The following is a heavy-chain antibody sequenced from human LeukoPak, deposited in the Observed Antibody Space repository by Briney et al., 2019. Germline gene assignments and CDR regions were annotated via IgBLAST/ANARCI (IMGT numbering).Heavy chain of an antibody. Sequence: GGSLRLSCVASGLTFSSDWMTWVRQAPGKGLEWLASINHNGNVNYYVDSVKGRFTISRDNAKNSLYLQMSNLRAEDTAVYFCARGGGLDVWGQGATVTVSS. CDR2: INHNGNVN. CDR3: ARGGGLDV. J-gene: IGHJ6*02. D-gene: IGHD3-16*01. V-gene: IGHV3-7*03. CDR1: GLTFSSDW.